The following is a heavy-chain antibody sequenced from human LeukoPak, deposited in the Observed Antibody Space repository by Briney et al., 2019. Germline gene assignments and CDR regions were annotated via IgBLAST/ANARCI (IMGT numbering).Heavy chain of an antibody. Sequence: SETLSLTCAVYGGSFSGYYWSWIRQPPGKGLEWIGEINHSGSTNYNPSLKSRVTISVDTSKNQFSLKLSSVTAADTAVYYCARRSGNIVVVIRKVDAFDIWGQGTMVTVSS. J-gene: IGHJ3*02. CDR3: ARRSGNIVVVIRKVDAFDI. CDR2: INHSGST. V-gene: IGHV4-34*01. D-gene: IGHD2-15*01. CDR1: GGSFSGYY.